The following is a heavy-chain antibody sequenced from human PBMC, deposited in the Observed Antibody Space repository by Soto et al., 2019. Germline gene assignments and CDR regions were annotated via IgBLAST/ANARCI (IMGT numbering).Heavy chain of an antibody. Sequence: EVQLVESGGGLVLPGGSPRLSCAASGFIFSSSWMTWVRQAPGKGLEWVANIKPDGSELYYGDSVKGRFTISRDNSKNTLYLQMNSLRAEDTAVYYCAKRVKVRNALSYWGQGTLVTVSS. J-gene: IGHJ4*02. CDR1: GFIFSSSW. CDR2: IKPDGSEL. CDR3: AKRVKVRNALSY. V-gene: IGHV3-7*03. D-gene: IGHD3-10*01.